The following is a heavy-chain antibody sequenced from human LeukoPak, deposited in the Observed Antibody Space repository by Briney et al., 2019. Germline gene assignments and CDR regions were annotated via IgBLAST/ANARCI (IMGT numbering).Heavy chain of an antibody. J-gene: IGHJ6*02. CDR2: IYYSGST. D-gene: IGHD3-16*01. V-gene: IGHV4-39*07. CDR1: GGSISSSSYY. Sequence: PSETLSLTCTVSGGSISSSSYYWGWIRQPPGKGLEWIGSIYYSGSTYYNPSLKSRVTISVDTSKNQFSLKLSSVTAADTAVYYCARGVGALTRVYGMDVWGQGTTVTVSS. CDR3: ARGVGALTRVYGMDV.